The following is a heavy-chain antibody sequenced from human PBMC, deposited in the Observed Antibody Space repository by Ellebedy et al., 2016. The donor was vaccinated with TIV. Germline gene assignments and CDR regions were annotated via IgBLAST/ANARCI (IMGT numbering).Heavy chain of an antibody. CDR1: GFSFSNYW. V-gene: IGHV3-7*03. CDR2: IKQDGSEK. J-gene: IGHJ5*02. D-gene: IGHD1-26*01. Sequence: GESLKISXAASGFSFSNYWMSWVRQAPGKGLGWVANIKQDGSEKYYVDSVKGRFTISRDNAKNSLYLQMDSLRAEDTAIYYCGRDSKVGATFSWGQGVLVTVSS. CDR3: GRDSKVGATFS.